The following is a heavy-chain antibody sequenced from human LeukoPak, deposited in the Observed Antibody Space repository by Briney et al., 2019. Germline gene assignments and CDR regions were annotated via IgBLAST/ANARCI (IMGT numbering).Heavy chain of an antibody. V-gene: IGHV4-39*07. Sequence: SETLSLTCTVSGDSFRSSTYYWGWIRQPPGRGLEWIGSLYYSGSTYNNPSLKSRVTISVDTSKNQFSLKLTSVTAADTAVYYCANMGYSYAPGLFDPWGQGTLVTVSS. CDR1: GDSFRSSTYY. CDR3: ANMGYSYAPGLFDP. J-gene: IGHJ5*02. CDR2: LYYSGST. D-gene: IGHD5-18*01.